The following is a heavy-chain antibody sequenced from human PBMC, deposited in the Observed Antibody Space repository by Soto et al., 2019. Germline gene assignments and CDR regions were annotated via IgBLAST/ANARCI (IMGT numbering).Heavy chain of an antibody. D-gene: IGHD3-3*01. Sequence: QVQLVESGGGVVQPGRSLRLSCAASGFTFSSYGMHWVRQAPGKGLEWVAVIWFDGSNKYYADSVKGRFTISRDNSKNTLYLQMNSLRAEDTAIYYCARDLDVWSVYYLFDYWGQGTLVTVSS. CDR3: ARDLDVWSVYYLFDY. V-gene: IGHV3-33*01. J-gene: IGHJ4*02. CDR2: IWFDGSNK. CDR1: GFTFSSYG.